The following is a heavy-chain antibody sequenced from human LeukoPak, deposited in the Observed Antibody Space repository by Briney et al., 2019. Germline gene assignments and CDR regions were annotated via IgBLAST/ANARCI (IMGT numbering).Heavy chain of an antibody. CDR1: GFTLSNHW. CDR2: VNRDGSET. J-gene: IGHJ6*02. V-gene: IGHV3-7*03. CDR3: ARNNGMDV. Sequence: GGSLRLSCAASGFTLSNHWMTWVRQVPGRGPEWVANVNRDGSETYYLDSVKGQFTISKDNAKNSLYLQMNSLRAEDTALYHCARNNGMDVWGQGTTVIVSS.